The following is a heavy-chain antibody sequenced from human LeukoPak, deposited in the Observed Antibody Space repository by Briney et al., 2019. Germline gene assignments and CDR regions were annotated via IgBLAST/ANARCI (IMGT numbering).Heavy chain of an antibody. CDR1: GFTFSRYV. V-gene: IGHV3-64D*09. CDR3: VKDTLDY. Sequence: GGSLRLSCSASGFTFSRYVMHWVRQAPGKGLEYVSGISSNGGSTYYADSVKGRVTISRDNSKNTMYLQMSSLRTEDTAVFYCVKDTLDYWGQGTLVTVSS. CDR2: ISSNGGST. J-gene: IGHJ4*02.